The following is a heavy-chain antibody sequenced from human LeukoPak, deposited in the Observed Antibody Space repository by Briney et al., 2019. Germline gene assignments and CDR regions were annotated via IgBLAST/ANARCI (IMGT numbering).Heavy chain of an antibody. CDR2: ISTDGSET. J-gene: IGHJ4*02. D-gene: IGHD2-15*01. CDR3: ATCSGGRCYSKGFDY. Sequence: PGGSLRLSCAASGFSFSSYWMHCVRQAPGKGLVWVSYISTDGSETRYADSVKGRFTISRDNAKNTLYLQMNSLTAEDTAVYYCATCSGGRCYSKGFDYWGQGTLVTVSS. V-gene: IGHV3-74*01. CDR1: GFSFSSYW.